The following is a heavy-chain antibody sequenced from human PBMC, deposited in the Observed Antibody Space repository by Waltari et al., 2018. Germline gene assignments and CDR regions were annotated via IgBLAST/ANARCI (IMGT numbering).Heavy chain of an antibody. CDR3: ARDRYCSSSSCPLGYMDV. Sequence: QVQLVQSGAEVKTPGASVKVSCKASGYSFTSYGVSCVRQAPGHGLEWVGWISGYNGNTNYAQKLQGRVTMTTETSTSTAYMELRSLRSDDTAVYYCARDRYCSSSSCPLGYMDVWGKGTTVTVSS. D-gene: IGHD2-2*01. J-gene: IGHJ6*03. CDR1: GYSFTSYG. CDR2: ISGYNGNT. V-gene: IGHV1-18*01.